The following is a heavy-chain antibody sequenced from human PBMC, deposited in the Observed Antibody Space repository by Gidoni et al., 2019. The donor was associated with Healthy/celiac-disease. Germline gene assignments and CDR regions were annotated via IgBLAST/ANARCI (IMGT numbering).Heavy chain of an antibody. CDR3: ARGYYGSGSYGMDV. CDR2: INSDGSST. J-gene: IGHJ6*02. D-gene: IGHD3-10*01. V-gene: IGHV3-74*01. Sequence: EVQLVESGGGLVQHGGSLRLSCAASGFTFRSSWMHWFRQAPGQGLVGVSRINSDGSSTSYADSVKGRVTISRDNAKNTLYLQMNSLRAEDTAVYYCARGYYGSGSYGMDVWGQGTTVTVSS. CDR1: GFTFRSSW.